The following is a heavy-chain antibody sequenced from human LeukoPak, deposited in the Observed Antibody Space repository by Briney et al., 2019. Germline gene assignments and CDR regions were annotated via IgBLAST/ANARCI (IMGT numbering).Heavy chain of an antibody. CDR1: GYRFTSYW. Sequence: GESLKISCKASGYRFTSYWIGWVRQMPGKGLEWMGVIHPGEYERRYSPSFEGQVTISADRSISTAYMQWSSLKASDTAMYYCARRTDSGWKWFDPWRQGTLVTVSS. J-gene: IGHJ5*02. D-gene: IGHD6-25*01. V-gene: IGHV5-51*01. CDR3: ARRTDSGWKWFDP. CDR2: IHPGEYER.